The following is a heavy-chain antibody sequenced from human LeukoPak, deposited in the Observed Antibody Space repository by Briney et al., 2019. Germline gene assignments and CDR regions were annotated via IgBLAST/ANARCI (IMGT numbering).Heavy chain of an antibody. Sequence: SETLSLTCTVSGGPISSSSYYWGWIRQPPGKGLEWIGSIYYSGSTYYNPSLKSRVTISVDTSKNQFSLKLSSVTAADTAVYYCAREEGTYYFDGSGYFAYWGQGTLVTVSS. CDR3: AREEGTYYFDGSGYFAY. CDR2: IYYSGST. V-gene: IGHV4-39*07. CDR1: GGPISSSSYY. D-gene: IGHD3-22*01. J-gene: IGHJ4*02.